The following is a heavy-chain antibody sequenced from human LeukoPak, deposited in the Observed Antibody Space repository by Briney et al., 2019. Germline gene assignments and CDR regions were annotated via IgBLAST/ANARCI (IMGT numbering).Heavy chain of an antibody. CDR1: GFTFSDHY. V-gene: IGHV3-72*01. CDR3: ARDGYDSSGYVYHDY. D-gene: IGHD3-22*01. Sequence: GRSLRLSCAVSGFTFSDHYMDWVRQAPGKGLEWVGRSRNKANSYTTEYAASVKGRFTISRDNSKNSLYLQMNSLKTEDTAVYYCARDGYDSSGYVYHDYWGQGTLVTVSS. CDR2: SRNKANSYTT. J-gene: IGHJ4*02.